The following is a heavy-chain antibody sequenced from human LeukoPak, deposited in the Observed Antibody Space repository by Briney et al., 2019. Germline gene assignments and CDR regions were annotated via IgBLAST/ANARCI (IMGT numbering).Heavy chain of an antibody. J-gene: IGHJ1*01. CDR1: GFSVSTNY. CDR3: ARIGPGEDFQH. V-gene: IGHV3-66*01. D-gene: IGHD3-10*01. Sequence: GGSLRLSCAASGFSVSTNYMSWVRQAPGKGLEWVSVLYSGGTTHYADSVKDRFTISRDNSENTLYLQMNSLRVEDTAVYYCARIGPGEDFQHWGQGTLVSVSS. CDR2: LYSGGTT.